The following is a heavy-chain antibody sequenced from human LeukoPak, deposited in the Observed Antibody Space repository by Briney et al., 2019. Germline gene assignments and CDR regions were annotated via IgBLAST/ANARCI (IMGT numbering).Heavy chain of an antibody. CDR2: IYYSGNT. Sequence: HPSETLSLTCAVSGGSIGSSNWWSWVRQPPGKGLEWIGEIYYSGNTNYNPSLKSRVTISIDKSKNQFSLKLSSVTAADTAVYYCAREVRFSMVRGEIDCWGQGTLVTVSS. J-gene: IGHJ4*02. V-gene: IGHV4-4*02. CDR3: AREVRFSMVRGEIDC. D-gene: IGHD3-10*01. CDR1: GGSIGSSNW.